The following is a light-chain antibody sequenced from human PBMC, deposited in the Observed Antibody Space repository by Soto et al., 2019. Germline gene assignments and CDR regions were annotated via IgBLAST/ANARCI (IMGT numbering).Light chain of an antibody. J-gene: IGKJ5*01. CDR2: DTS. V-gene: IGKV3-15*01. CDR3: QQYSNWPPIT. Sequence: EIVMTHSPATLSVSPGERATLSCSASQSVSIHLAWYQQKPGQAPRLLIYDTSTRATGIPARFSGSGSGTEFTLTISSLQSEDFAVYYCQQYSNWPPITFGQGTRLEIK. CDR1: QSVSIH.